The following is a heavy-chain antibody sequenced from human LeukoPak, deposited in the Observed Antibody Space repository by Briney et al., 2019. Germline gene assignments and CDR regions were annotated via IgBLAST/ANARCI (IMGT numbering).Heavy chain of an antibody. D-gene: IGHD5-24*01. CDR3: SRGGDGYNFGDY. CDR1: GGSIINHF. CDR2: IYHSGTI. Sequence: SETLSLTCTVSGGSIINHFCSWIRQPPGKGLEWIGYIYHSGTISYNPSLKSRVAISVDTSKNQFSLRLISMTPADTAVYYCSRGGDGYNFGDYWGQGILVTVSS. V-gene: IGHV4-59*11. J-gene: IGHJ4*02.